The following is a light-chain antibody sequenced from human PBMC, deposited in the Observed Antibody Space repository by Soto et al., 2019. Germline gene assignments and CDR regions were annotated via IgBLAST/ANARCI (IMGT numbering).Light chain of an antibody. CDR2: WGS. CDR1: QSLLHSNGYTY. CDR3: MQALQAPLT. J-gene: IGKJ3*01. V-gene: IGKV2-28*01. Sequence: DIVMTQSPLSLPVTPGEPASISCRSSQSLLHSNGYTYLDWYLQKPGQSPQLLIYWGSNRASGVPDRVSGSGSGTYFTLKISRVEAEDVRVYYCMQALQAPLTFGPGTKVDIK.